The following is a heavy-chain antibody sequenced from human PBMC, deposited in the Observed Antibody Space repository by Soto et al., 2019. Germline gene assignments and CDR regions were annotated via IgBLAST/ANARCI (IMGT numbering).Heavy chain of an antibody. Sequence: ASVKVSCKASGYTFTSYYMHWVRQAPGQGLEWMGIINPSGGSTSYAQKFQGRVTMTRDTSTSTVYMELSILRSEDTAVYYCARDPVPGWYDSSGYKSSAFDYWGQGTLVTVSS. V-gene: IGHV1-46*01. CDR2: INPSGGST. CDR1: GYTFTSYY. CDR3: ARDPVPGWYDSSGYKSSAFDY. J-gene: IGHJ4*02. D-gene: IGHD3-22*01.